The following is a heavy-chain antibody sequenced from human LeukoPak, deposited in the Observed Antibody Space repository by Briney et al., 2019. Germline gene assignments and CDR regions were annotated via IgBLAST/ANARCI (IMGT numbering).Heavy chain of an antibody. J-gene: IGHJ4*02. CDR3: ARHLIVGGTTSDY. V-gene: IGHV4-39*01. Sequence: PSETLSLTCTVSGDSISSSSYYWAWLRQPPGKGLEWIGSIYYSGSTYYNPSLKSRVTISIDTSKNQFSLKLSSVTATDTAVYYCARHLIVGGTTSDYWGQGTLVTVSS. D-gene: IGHD1-26*01. CDR1: GDSISSSSYY. CDR2: IYYSGST.